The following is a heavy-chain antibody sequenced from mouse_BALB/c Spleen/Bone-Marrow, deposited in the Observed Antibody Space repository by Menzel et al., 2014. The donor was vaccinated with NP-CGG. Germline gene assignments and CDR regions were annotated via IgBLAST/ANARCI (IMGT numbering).Heavy chain of an antibody. D-gene: IGHD2-1*01. J-gene: IGHJ3*01. CDR1: GYTFTSYW. Sequence: DLVKPGASVKLSCKASGYTFTSYWINWIKQRPGQGLEWIGRIAPGSGSTYYNEMFKGKATLTVGTSSSTAYIQLSSLSSGDSAVYFCAREDMGYGNYDWFAYWGQGTLVTVSA. CDR3: AREDMGYGNYDWFAY. CDR2: IAPGSGST. V-gene: IGHV1S41*01.